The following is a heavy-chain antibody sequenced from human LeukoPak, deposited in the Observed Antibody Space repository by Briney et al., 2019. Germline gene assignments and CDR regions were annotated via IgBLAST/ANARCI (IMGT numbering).Heavy chain of an antibody. Sequence: GGSLRLSCAASGFTFSSYSMNWVRQAPGKGLEWVSYISSSSITIYYADSVKGRFTISRDNAKNSLYLQMNSLRAEDTAVYYCATALDYDDSRDYWGQGTLVTVSS. D-gene: IGHD4-17*01. CDR3: ATALDYDDSRDY. J-gene: IGHJ4*02. CDR2: ISSSSITI. CDR1: GFTFSSYS. V-gene: IGHV3-48*04.